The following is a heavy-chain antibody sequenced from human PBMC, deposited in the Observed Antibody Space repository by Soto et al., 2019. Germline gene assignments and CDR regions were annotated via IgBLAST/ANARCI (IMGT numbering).Heavy chain of an antibody. J-gene: IGHJ4*02. Sequence: GGSLRLSCAASGFTFSSYAMSWVRQAPGKGLDWLSSISGSGGSTYYADSVKGRFTISRDNSKNTLYLQMNSLRAEDTAVYYCAKDPVDDFWSGYSFDSWGQGTLVTVSS. CDR3: AKDPVDDFWSGYSFDS. CDR1: GFTFSSYA. D-gene: IGHD3-3*01. CDR2: ISGSGGST. V-gene: IGHV3-23*01.